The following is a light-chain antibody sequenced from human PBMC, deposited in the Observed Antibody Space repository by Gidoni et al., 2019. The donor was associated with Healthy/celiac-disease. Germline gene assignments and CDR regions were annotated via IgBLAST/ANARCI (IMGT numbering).Light chain of an antibody. CDR1: QSVSSY. CDR2: DAS. Sequence: EIVLTQSPATLSLSPGERATLSCRASQSVSSYLAWYQQQPGQAPRLLIYDASNRATGIPARFSGSGSGTDFTLTISSLEPEGFAVYYCQQRSNWPLTFGGGTKVEIK. V-gene: IGKV3-11*01. CDR3: QQRSNWPLT. J-gene: IGKJ4*01.